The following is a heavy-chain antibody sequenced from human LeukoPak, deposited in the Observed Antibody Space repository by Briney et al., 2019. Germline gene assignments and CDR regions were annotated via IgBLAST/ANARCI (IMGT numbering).Heavy chain of an antibody. CDR2: ISGSGVST. V-gene: IGHV3-23*01. D-gene: IGHD6-13*01. Sequence: PGGSLRLSCAAPGFTFSSSAMTWVRQAPGKGLEWVSSISGSGVSTYYADSVKGRFTISRDNSKNTVYLQMNSLRAEDTAVYYCAKRDDSSSWTAFDIWGQGTMVTVSS. J-gene: IGHJ3*02. CDR1: GFTFSSSA. CDR3: AKRDDSSSWTAFDI.